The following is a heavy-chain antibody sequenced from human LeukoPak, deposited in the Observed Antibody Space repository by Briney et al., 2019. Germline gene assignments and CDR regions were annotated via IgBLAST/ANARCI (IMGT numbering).Heavy chain of an antibody. J-gene: IGHJ4*02. CDR3: AREVASSVHY. D-gene: IGHD3-10*01. Sequence: SETLSLTCTVSGGSISDSSYHWGWIRQPPGKGLEWIGSIYYSGTTYYRPSLKSPVTISVDTSKNQFSLKLTSVTAADTAVYYCAREVASSVHYWGQGTLVTVSS. CDR2: IYYSGTT. V-gene: IGHV4-39*01. CDR1: GGSISDSSYH.